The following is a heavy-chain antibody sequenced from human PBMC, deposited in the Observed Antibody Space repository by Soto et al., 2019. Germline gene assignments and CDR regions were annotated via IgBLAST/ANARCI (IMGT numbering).Heavy chain of an antibody. Sequence: ASVKVSCKASGYTFTSYGISWVRQAPGQGLEWMGWISAYNGNTNYAQKLQGRVTMTTDTSTSTAYMELRSLRSDDTAVYYCARDLLYGGGGSGYSVYLFDYWGQRSLDTGSS. CDR3: ARDLLYGGGGSGYSVYLFDY. CDR2: ISAYNGNT. J-gene: IGHJ4*02. V-gene: IGHV1-18*01. D-gene: IGHD2-15*01. CDR1: GYTFTSYG.